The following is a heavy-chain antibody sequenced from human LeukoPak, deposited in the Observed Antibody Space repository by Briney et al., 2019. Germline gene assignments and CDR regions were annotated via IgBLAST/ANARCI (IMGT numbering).Heavy chain of an antibody. CDR3: ARSITGGSGWFYFDY. CDR1: GYTFTSYG. D-gene: IGHD6-19*01. Sequence: ASVEVSCKASGYTFTSYGISWVRQAPGQGLEWMGWISAYNGNTNYAQKLQGRVTMTTDTSTSTAYMELRSLRSDDTAVYYCARSITGGSGWFYFDYWGQGTLVTVSS. J-gene: IGHJ4*02. V-gene: IGHV1-18*01. CDR2: ISAYNGNT.